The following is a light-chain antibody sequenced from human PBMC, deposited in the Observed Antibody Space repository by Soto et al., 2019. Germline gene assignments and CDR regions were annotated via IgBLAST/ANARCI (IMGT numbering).Light chain of an antibody. J-gene: IGLJ1*01. CDR2: DVS. V-gene: IGLV2-14*01. CDR3: SSYTSSSTLVV. Sequence: SALTQPASVSGSPGQSITLSCTGTSSDVGGYNYVSWYQQHPGKAPKLMIYDVSNRPSGVSNRFSGSKSGNTASLTISGLQAEDEADYYCSSYTSSSTLVVFGTGTKLTVL. CDR1: SSDVGGYNY.